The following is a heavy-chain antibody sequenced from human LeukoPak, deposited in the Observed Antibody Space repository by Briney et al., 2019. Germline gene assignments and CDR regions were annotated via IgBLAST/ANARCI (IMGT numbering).Heavy chain of an antibody. J-gene: IGHJ4*02. CDR3: AKRRTTVITMDYFDY. CDR2: ISGGAGTP. D-gene: IGHD4-17*01. Sequence: GGSLRLSCAASGFTFSSYAMSWVRQAPGKGLEWVSGISGGAGTPYYADSVKGRFTISRDNSKSTLYLQMTSPRAEDTAVYYCAKRRTTVITMDYFDYWGQGTLVIVSS. V-gene: IGHV3-23*01. CDR1: GFTFSSYA.